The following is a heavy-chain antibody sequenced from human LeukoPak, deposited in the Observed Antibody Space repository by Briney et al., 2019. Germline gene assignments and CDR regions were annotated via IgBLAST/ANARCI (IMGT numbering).Heavy chain of an antibody. V-gene: IGHV4-61*02. J-gene: IGHJ4*02. D-gene: IGHD3-10*01. Sequence: PSQTLSLTCTVSGGSLSSGSYYWSWIRQPAGKGLEWIGRIYTSGSTYYNPSLKSRVTISVDTSKNQFSLKLSSVTAADTAVYYCARLGGYYPIDYWGQGTLVTVSS. CDR1: GGSLSSGSYY. CDR2: IYTSGST. CDR3: ARLGGYYPIDY.